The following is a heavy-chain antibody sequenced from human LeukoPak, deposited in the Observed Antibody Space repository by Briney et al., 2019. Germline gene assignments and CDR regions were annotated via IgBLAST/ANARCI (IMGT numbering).Heavy chain of an antibody. CDR3: AKTGERDY. CDR1: GFTFNKSW. V-gene: IGHV3-7*01. J-gene: IGHJ4*02. D-gene: IGHD7-27*01. Sequence: GESLRLSCAASGFTFNKSWMSWVRQAPGKGPEWVANIKEDGTQKYYVDSVRGRFTISRDNAENSLYLQMNSLRDEDTAVYYCAKTGERDYWGRGTLVTVSS. CDR2: IKEDGTQK.